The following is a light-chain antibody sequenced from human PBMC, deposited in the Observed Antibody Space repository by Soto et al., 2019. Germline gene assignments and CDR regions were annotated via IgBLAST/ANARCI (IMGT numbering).Light chain of an antibody. Sequence: DIQMTKSPSSLSAFIGYRVIISCRTSHNMSSHLNRYHQKPGTASNLLIYAASTLQSGVPSGFSCSVSSTNFTLTITSLQPDDFATYYCQQSCSIPYTFGQGNTLQIK. CDR2: AAS. CDR3: QQSCSIPYT. CDR1: HNMSSH. J-gene: IGKJ2*01. V-gene: IGKV1-39*01.